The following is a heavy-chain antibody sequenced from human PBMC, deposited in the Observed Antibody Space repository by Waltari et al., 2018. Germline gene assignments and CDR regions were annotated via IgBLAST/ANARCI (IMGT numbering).Heavy chain of an antibody. V-gene: IGHV1-69*01. CDR1: GGTFSSYA. J-gene: IGHJ5*02. D-gene: IGHD2-2*01. CDR2: IIPIFGTA. Sequence: QVQLVQSGAEVKKPGSSVKVSCKASGGTFSSYAISWVRQAHGQGLEWMGGIIPIFGTANYAQKFQGRVTITADESTSTAYMELSSLRSEDTAVYYCARGPIVVVPAAIPWFDPWGQGTLVTVSS. CDR3: ARGPIVVVPAAIPWFDP.